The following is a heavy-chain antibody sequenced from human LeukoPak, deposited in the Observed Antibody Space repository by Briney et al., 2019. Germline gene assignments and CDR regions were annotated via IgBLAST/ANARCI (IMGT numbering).Heavy chain of an antibody. CDR2: INHSGST. J-gene: IGHJ4*02. V-gene: IGHV4-34*01. Sequence: PSETLSLTCAVYGGSFSGYYWSWIRQPPGKGLEWIGEINHSGSTNYNPSLKSRVTISVDTSKNQFSLKLSSVTAADTAVYYCARAQVGGSYYNLDYWGQGTLVTVSS. D-gene: IGHD1-26*01. CDR1: GGSFSGYY. CDR3: ARAQVGGSYYNLDY.